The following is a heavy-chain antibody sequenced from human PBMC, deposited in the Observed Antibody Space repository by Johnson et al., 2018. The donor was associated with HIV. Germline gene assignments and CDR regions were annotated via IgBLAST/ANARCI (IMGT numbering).Heavy chain of an antibody. CDR3: ASAKSGSFDAFDI. D-gene: IGHD1-26*01. J-gene: IGHJ3*02. CDR2: IYSGGST. CDR1: GFTVSSNY. Sequence: VQLVESGGGLVQPGGSLRLSCAASGFTVSSNYMSWVRQAPGKGLEWVSVIYSGGSTYYADSVKGRFTISRDNSKNTLYLQMNSLRAEDTAVYYCASAKSGSFDAFDIWGQGTMVTVSP. V-gene: IGHV3-66*01.